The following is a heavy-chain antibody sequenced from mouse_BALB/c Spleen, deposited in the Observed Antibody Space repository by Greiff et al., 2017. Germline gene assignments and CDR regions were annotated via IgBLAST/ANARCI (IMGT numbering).Heavy chain of an antibody. D-gene: IGHD4-1*01. CDR1: GYTFTSYY. Sequence: VQLQQSGTVLARPGASVKISCKASGYTFTSYYIHWVKQRPGQGLEWIGWIYPGNVNTKYNEKFKGKATLTADKSSSTAYMQLSSLTSEDSAVYFCARGNWDSYFDYWGQGTTLTVSS. V-gene: IGHV1S56*01. J-gene: IGHJ2*01. CDR2: IYPGNVNT. CDR3: ARGNWDSYFDY.